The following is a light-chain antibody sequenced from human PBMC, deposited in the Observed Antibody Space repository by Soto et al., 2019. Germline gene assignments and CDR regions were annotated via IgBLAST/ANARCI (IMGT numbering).Light chain of an antibody. CDR1: ESIYSW. Sequence: IQMTQSPSTLSASAGDTVTITCRASESIYSWLAWYKQIPGKAPQLLIYKTSTLQGGVPSRFSGSGSGAEYTLTISSLQPDDFATYVCQEYNTNSRTFGQGTRV. J-gene: IGKJ1*01. CDR2: KTS. CDR3: QEYNTNSRT. V-gene: IGKV1-5*03.